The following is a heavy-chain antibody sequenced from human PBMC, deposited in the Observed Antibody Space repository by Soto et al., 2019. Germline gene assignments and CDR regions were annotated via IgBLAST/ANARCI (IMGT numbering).Heavy chain of an antibody. V-gene: IGHV4-61*08. J-gene: IGHJ6*02. D-gene: IGHD2-2*01. Sequence: TSETLSLTCAVSGGSISSGGYSWSWIRQPPGKGLEWIGYIYYSGSTNYNPSLKSRVTISVDTSKNQFSLKLSSVTAADTAVYYCARLGYCISTSCYGRDYYYYGMDVWGQGTTVTVSS. CDR2: IYYSGST. CDR1: GGSISSGGYS. CDR3: ARLGYCISTSCYGRDYYYYGMDV.